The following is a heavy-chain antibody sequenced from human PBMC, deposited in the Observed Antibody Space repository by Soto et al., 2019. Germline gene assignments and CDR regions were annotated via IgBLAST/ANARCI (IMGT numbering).Heavy chain of an antibody. V-gene: IGHV1-46*01. Sequence: QVQLVQSGAEVKKPGASVKVSCKASGYTFTSYYMHWVRQAPGQGLEWMGIINPSGGSTSYAQKFQGRVTMTRDPSTSTVYMELSSLRSEDTAVYYCARDLAQQLAPIELAGHMDVWGQGTTVTVSS. J-gene: IGHJ6*02. CDR1: GYTFTSYY. D-gene: IGHD6-13*01. CDR2: INPSGGST. CDR3: ARDLAQQLAPIELAGHMDV.